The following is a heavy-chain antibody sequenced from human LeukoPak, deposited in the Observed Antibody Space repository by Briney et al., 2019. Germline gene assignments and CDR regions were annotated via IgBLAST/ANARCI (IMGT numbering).Heavy chain of an antibody. V-gene: IGHV3-30*09. CDR1: GFTFSSYT. CDR2: VSVEGIGR. J-gene: IGHJ4*02. D-gene: IGHD4-11*01. Sequence: PGGSLSLSCAASGFTFSSYTFYWFRQAPGKGLEWVASVSVEGIGRYFPGSVEGRFAISRDDSKKSVFLQMSNVRPEDTALYFCATVTNVDFDYWGQGTLVTVSS. CDR3: ATVTNVDFDY.